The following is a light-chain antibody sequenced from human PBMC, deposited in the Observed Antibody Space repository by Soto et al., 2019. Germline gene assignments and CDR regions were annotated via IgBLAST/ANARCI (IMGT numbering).Light chain of an antibody. CDR1: QSVSNN. V-gene: IGKV3-15*01. CDR3: QQYNRWPPIT. J-gene: IGKJ5*01. Sequence: EIVLTQSPGTLSLSPGKRSTLSCRASQSVSNNYLAWYQQKPRQAPRLLIYDASTRATGIPARFSGSGSGTEFTLTISSLKSEDFAVYYCQQYNRWPPITFGQGTRLEIK. CDR2: DAS.